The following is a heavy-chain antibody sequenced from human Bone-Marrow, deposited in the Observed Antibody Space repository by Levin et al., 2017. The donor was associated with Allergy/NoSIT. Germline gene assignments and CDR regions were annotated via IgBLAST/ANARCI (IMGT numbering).Heavy chain of an antibody. CDR1: GGSISSSSYY. D-gene: IGHD5-18*01. J-gene: IGHJ4*02. Sequence: SQTLSLTCTVSGGSISSSSYYWGWIRQPPGKGLEWIGSIYYSGSTYYNPSLKSRVTISVDTSKNQFSLKLSSVTAADTAVYYCARVTDSYGVWYYFDYWGQGTLVTVSS. CDR2: IYYSGST. V-gene: IGHV4-39*07. CDR3: ARVTDSYGVWYYFDY.